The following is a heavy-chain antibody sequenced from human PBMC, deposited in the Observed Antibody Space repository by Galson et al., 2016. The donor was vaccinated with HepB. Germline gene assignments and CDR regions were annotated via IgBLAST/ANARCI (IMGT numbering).Heavy chain of an antibody. CDR3: AKSRAGDLPDLDC. V-gene: IGHV3-23*01. Sequence: SLRLSCAASGFTFSSYGLIWVRQAPGKGLEWVSSISGSSYITSYADSVKGRFTISRDNSKDTLYVQMNSLGADDTAVYYCAKSRAGDLPDLDCWGQGTLVTVSS. D-gene: IGHD3-16*01. CDR1: GFTFSSYG. J-gene: IGHJ4*02. CDR2: ISGSSYIT.